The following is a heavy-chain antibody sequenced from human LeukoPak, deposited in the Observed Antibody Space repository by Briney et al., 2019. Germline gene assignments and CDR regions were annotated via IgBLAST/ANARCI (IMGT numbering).Heavy chain of an antibody. CDR1: GFTFSSYE. J-gene: IGHJ4*02. CDR2: ISSSGSTI. Sequence: PGGSLRLSCAASGFTFSSYEMNWVRQAPGKGLEWVSYISSSGSTIYYADSVKGRFTISRDNAKNSLYLQMNSLRAEDTAVYYCARDKLNHYYDSSGLDYWGQGTLVTVSS. CDR3: ARDKLNHYYDSSGLDY. V-gene: IGHV3-48*03. D-gene: IGHD3-22*01.